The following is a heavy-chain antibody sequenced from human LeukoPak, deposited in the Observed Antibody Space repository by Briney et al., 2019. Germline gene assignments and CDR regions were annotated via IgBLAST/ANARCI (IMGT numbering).Heavy chain of an antibody. Sequence: SETLSLTCAVYGGPFSGYYWSWIRQPPGKGLEWIGEINHSGTTNYSPSLKSRVTISVDTTKNQFSLKLSSVTAADTAVFYCARRTGTYYYDSSGYSPWRYYFDYWGQGTLVTVSS. CDR3: ARRTGTYYYDSSGYSPWRYYFDY. CDR1: GGPFSGYY. D-gene: IGHD3-22*01. J-gene: IGHJ4*02. V-gene: IGHV4-34*01. CDR2: INHSGTT.